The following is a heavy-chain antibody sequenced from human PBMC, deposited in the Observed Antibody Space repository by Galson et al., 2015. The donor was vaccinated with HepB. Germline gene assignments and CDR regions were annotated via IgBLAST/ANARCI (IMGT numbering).Heavy chain of an antibody. V-gene: IGHV1-18*01. Sequence: SVKVSCKASGYTFTSYGISWVRQAPGQGLEWMGWISAYTGNTNYAQKLQGRVTMTTDTSTSTAYMELRSLRSDDTAVYYCARDPLLPVAGKRVRASHNPFDYWGQGTLVTVSS. J-gene: IGHJ4*02. D-gene: IGHD6-19*01. CDR3: ARDPLLPVAGKRVRASHNPFDY. CDR1: GYTFTSYG. CDR2: ISAYTGNT.